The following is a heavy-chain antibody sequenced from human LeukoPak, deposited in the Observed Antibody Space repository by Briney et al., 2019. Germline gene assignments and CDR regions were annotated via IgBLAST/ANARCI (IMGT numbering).Heavy chain of an antibody. Sequence: GGSLRLSCAASGFTFRNYEMNWVRQAPGKGLEWVSFISSGGSTIHYADSVKGRFTISRVNAKNSLYLQMNSLRAEDTAVYYCARDGRYRSAGFCYPHWGQGTLVTVS. V-gene: IGHV3-48*03. CDR3: ARDGRYRSAGFCYPH. CDR1: GFTFRNYE. J-gene: IGHJ4*02. D-gene: IGHD2-15*01. CDR2: ISSGGSTI.